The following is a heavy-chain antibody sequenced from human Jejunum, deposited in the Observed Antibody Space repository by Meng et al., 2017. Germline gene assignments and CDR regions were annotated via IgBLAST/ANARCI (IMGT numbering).Heavy chain of an antibody. J-gene: IGHJ5*02. V-gene: IGHV4-61*02. CDR2: ISFSGTT. CDR1: GDSLSSGPYY. CDR3: ARSSGSYYTWWFDP. D-gene: IGHD3-10*01. Sequence: SETLSLTCTVSGDSLSSGPYYWSWIRQPAGEGLEWLERISFSGTTNYNPSLNNRVTISLDTSKNQLSLKLSSVTAADTAVYYCARSSGSYYTWWFDPWGQGTLVTVSS.